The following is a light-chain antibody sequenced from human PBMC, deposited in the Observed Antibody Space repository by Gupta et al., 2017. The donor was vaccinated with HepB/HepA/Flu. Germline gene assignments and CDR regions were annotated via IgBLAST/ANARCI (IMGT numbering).Light chain of an antibody. V-gene: IGLV3-21*04. CDR1: NIGSKS. CDR2: YNN. CDR3: QVWDSTRDHVV. Sequence: SYVLPQPPSVSVAPGKTARITWGGNNIGSKSVHWYQQKPGQAPVMVIYYNNDRPSGIPERFSGSNSGNTASLTISRVEAGDEADYYCQVWDSTRDHVVFGGGTKLTVL. J-gene: IGLJ2*01.